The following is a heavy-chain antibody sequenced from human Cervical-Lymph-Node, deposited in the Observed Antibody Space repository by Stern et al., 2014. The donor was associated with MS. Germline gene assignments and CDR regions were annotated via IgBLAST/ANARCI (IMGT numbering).Heavy chain of an antibody. Sequence: SGPVLVKPTETLTLTCTVSGFSLSNARMGVSWIRQPPGKALEWLAHIFSNDEKSYSTSLKSRLTISKDTSKSQVVLTMTNMDPVDTATYYCARIPPGYSVAWDWYFDLWGRGTLVTVSS. CDR2: IFSNDEK. CDR3: ARIPPGYSVAWDWYFDL. CDR1: GFSLSNARMG. D-gene: IGHD6-13*01. V-gene: IGHV2-26*01. J-gene: IGHJ2*01.